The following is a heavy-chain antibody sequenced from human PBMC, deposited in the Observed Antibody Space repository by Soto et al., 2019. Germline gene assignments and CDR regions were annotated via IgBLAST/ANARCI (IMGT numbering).Heavy chain of an antibody. V-gene: IGHV4-34*01. Sequence: QVQLQQWGAGLLKPSETLSLTCAVYGGSFSGYYWSWIRQPPGKGLEWIGEINHSGSTNYNSSLKSRVTISVDTSKNQFSLKLSSVTAADTAVYYCARPGGRIAVAANGPRYFDYWGQGTLVTVSS. CDR2: INHSGST. CDR1: GGSFSGYY. CDR3: ARPGGRIAVAANGPRYFDY. J-gene: IGHJ4*02. D-gene: IGHD6-19*01.